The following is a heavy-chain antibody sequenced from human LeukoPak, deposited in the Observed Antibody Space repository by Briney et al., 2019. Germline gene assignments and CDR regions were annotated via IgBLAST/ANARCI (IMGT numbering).Heavy chain of an antibody. CDR3: AKFSSSSPPSLNFDY. Sequence: GGSLRLSCAASGFTFSSYAMSWVRHAPGKGLAWVSAISGSGGSTYYADSVKGRFTISRDSSKNTLYLQMNSLRAEDTAVYYCAKFSSSSPPSLNFDYWGQGTLVTVSS. V-gene: IGHV3-23*01. CDR2: ISGSGGST. J-gene: IGHJ4*02. CDR1: GFTFSSYA. D-gene: IGHD6-6*01.